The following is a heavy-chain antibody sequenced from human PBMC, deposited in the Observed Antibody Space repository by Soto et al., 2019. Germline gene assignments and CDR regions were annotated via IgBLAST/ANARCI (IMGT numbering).Heavy chain of an antibody. V-gene: IGHV1-3*01. CDR1: GCTFTSYA. Sequence: ASVKVSCKASGCTFTSYAMHWVRQAPGQRLEWMGWINAGNGNTKYSQKFQGRVTITRDTSASTAYMELSSLRSEDTAVYYCARFHSGSYSVDYFDYWGQGTLVTVSS. CDR3: ARFHSGSYSVDYFDY. CDR2: INAGNGNT. J-gene: IGHJ4*02. D-gene: IGHD1-26*01.